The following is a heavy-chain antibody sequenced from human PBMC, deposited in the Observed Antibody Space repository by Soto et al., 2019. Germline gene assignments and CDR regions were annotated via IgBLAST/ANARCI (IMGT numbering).Heavy chain of an antibody. V-gene: IGHV3-9*01. Sequence: EVQLLESGGVLVQPGRSLRLSCAASGFTFDNYAMHWVRQAPGKGLEWVSGISWNSDTINYADSVKGRFTISRDNAKNFLYLQMNSLRAEDTALYYGEKEMGWDCSSPHFDYWCQGTLVTVSS. CDR3: EKEMGWDCSSPHFDY. CDR1: GFTFDNYA. J-gene: IGHJ4*02. CDR2: ISWNSDTI. D-gene: IGHD6-6*01.